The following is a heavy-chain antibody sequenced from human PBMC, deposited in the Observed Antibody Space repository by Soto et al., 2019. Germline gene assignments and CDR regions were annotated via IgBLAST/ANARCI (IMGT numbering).Heavy chain of an antibody. V-gene: IGHV1-3*01. J-gene: IGHJ3*02. CDR2: INAGNGNT. D-gene: IGHD4-17*01. CDR1: GYTFTSYA. CDR3: AGEGGADYVDFRAFDI. Sequence: QVQLVQSGAEVKKPGASVKVSCKASGYTFTSYAMHWVRQAPGQRLEWMGWINAGNGNTKYSQKFQGRVTITRDTSASTAYRVLSSLRSEDTAVYYCAGEGGADYVDFRAFDIWGQGTMVTVSS.